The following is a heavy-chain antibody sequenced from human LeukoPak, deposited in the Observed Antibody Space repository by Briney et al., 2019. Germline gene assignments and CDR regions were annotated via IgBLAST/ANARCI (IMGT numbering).Heavy chain of an antibody. V-gene: IGHV4-59*08. CDR2: IYYSGST. CDR3: ARLHSGWYLGFDY. Sequence: PSETLSLTCTDSGGSISSYYWSWIRQPPGKGLEWIGYIYYSGSTNYNPSLKSRVTISVDTSKNQFSLKLSSVTAADTAVYYCARLHSGWYLGFDYWGQGTLVTVSS. CDR1: GGSISSYY. D-gene: IGHD6-19*01. J-gene: IGHJ4*02.